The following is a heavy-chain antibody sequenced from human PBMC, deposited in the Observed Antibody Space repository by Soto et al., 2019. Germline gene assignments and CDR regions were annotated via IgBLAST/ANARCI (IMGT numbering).Heavy chain of an antibody. J-gene: IGHJ4*02. V-gene: IGHV4-61*01. CDR2: VYFGGTT. D-gene: IGHD2-21*01. CDR1: VGSVSSSSYY. Sequence: QVQLQESGPGLVKPSETLSLTCAVSVGSVSSSSYYWSWIRQPPGKGLEWIGHVYFGGTTNSNPSLMSRLTISRDTSKNRFSLTLTSVTAADTAVYYCARWRRGGAYFDSWRQGTMVTASS. CDR3: ARWRRGGAYFDS.